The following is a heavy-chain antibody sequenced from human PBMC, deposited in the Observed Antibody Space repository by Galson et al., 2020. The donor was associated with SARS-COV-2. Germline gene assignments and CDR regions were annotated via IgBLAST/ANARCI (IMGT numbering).Heavy chain of an antibody. D-gene: IGHD3-22*01. J-gene: IGHJ3*02. CDR2: ISHTGST. Sequence: SETLSLTCSVASGSIRDYYWSWIRLSPGKGLEWIGFISHTGSTNSNPSLRSRVMISLDASKNQFSLRLRSVTAADTARYYCARSSAHHTYFYDSSGYYDAFDIWGQGTMVTVSS. CDR3: ARSSAHHTYFYDSSGYYDAFDI. V-gene: IGHV4-59*13. CDR1: SGSIRDYY.